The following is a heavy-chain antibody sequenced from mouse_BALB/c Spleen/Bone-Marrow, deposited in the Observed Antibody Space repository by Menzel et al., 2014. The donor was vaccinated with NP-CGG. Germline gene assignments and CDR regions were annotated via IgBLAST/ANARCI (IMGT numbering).Heavy chain of an antibody. CDR2: INPSNGRT. CDR1: GYTFTNYW. V-gene: IGHV1S81*02. CDR3: AARLSHLAMDY. Sequence: VQLQQSGAELVKPGASLKLSCKASGYTFTNYWIHWVKQRPGQGLEWIGEINPSNGRTNYNEKFKTKATLTVDKSSSTAYMQLSSLTSEDSAVNYCAARLSHLAMDYWGQGTSVTVPS. J-gene: IGHJ4*01. D-gene: IGHD2-2*01.